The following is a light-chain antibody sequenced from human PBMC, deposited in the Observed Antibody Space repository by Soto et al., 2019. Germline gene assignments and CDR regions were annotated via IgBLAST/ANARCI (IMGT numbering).Light chain of an antibody. Sequence: QSVLTQPPSVSAAPGQKVTISCSGSSSNIGNNYVSWYQQLPGTAPKLLIYDNNKRPSGIPDRFSGSKSGTSATLGITGLQTGDEADYYCGTWDSSLRDVVFVGGTKVTVL. CDR3: GTWDSSLRDVV. CDR2: DNN. J-gene: IGLJ2*01. V-gene: IGLV1-51*01. CDR1: SSNIGNNY.